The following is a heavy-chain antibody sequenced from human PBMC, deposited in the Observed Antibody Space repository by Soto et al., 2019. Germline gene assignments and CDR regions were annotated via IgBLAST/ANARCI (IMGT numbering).Heavy chain of an antibody. V-gene: IGHV3-30*03. J-gene: IGHJ4*02. D-gene: IGHD3-10*01. CDR3: VGGQYYFDY. Sequence: QVQLVESGGGVVQPRRSLRLSCAASGFPFTSYGMHWVREGPDKGLEWVAIISYDGSDKYYADSVKGRFTISRENSKNTLYLQMNSLRPEDTALYYCVGGQYYFDYRGQGTLVIVSS. CDR1: GFPFTSYG. CDR2: ISYDGSDK.